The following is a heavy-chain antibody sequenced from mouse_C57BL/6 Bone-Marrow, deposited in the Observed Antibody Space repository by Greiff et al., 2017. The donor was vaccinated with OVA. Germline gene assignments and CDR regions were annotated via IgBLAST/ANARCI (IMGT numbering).Heavy chain of an antibody. Sequence: VQLQQSGPELVKPGASVKISCKASGYSFTDYNMNWVKQSNGKSLEWIGVLNPNYGTTSYNQKFKGKATLTVDQSSSTAYMQLSSLTSEDSAVYYCASTIVATNAMDYWGQGTSVTVSS. D-gene: IGHD1-1*01. CDR1: GYSFTDYN. V-gene: IGHV1-39*01. J-gene: IGHJ4*01. CDR2: LNPNYGTT. CDR3: ASTIVATNAMDY.